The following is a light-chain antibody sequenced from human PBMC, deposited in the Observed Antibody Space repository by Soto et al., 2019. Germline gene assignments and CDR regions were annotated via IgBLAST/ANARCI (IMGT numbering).Light chain of an antibody. CDR3: QQHYNTPLT. J-gene: IGKJ4*01. CDR2: WAS. CDR1: QSVLYSSNNKNY. Sequence: DIVMTQSPDSLAVSLGERATINCKSSQSVLYSSNNKNYLAWYQQKPGQPPKLLIYWASTRESGVPDRFSGSGFGTDFTLTISSLQAEDVAVYYCQQHYNTPLTFGGGTKVEIK. V-gene: IGKV4-1*01.